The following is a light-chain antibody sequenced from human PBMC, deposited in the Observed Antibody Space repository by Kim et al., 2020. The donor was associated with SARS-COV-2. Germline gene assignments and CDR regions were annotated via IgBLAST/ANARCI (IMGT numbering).Light chain of an antibody. V-gene: IGKV3-11*01. CDR1: EDIGTY. CDR3: QQRSNRPPLT. CDR2: DAS. Sequence: EIVLTQSPATLSLSPGQRATLSCRASEDIGTYLAWYQQKPGQAPRLLIYDASKRAAAIPARFSGSGSGTDFTLTISNLESEDFSIYYCQQRSNRPPLTFGGGTKVEI. J-gene: IGKJ4*01.